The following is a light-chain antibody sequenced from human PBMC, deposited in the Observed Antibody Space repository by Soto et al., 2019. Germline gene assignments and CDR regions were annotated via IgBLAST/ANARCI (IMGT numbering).Light chain of an antibody. CDR2: DAS. CDR1: QHVSSSS. CDR3: QQYVSSGT. V-gene: IGKV3-20*01. Sequence: KMSLGALSLNKKERAPLSCRARQHVSSSSSARYQQKPGQAPPLLIYDASNTATGLPDRFSGSGSGTDFTLTISRLEPEDFADYYWQQYVSSGTFCQG. J-gene: IGKJ1*01.